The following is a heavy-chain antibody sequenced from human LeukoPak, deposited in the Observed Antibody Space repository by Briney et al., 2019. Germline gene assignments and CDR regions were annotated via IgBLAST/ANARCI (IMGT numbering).Heavy chain of an antibody. V-gene: IGHV3-30-3*01. CDR3: ARDSKYYYDSSGYYPVDY. Sequence: GGSLRLSCAASGFTFSSYAMHWVRQAPGKGLEWVAVISYDGSNKYYADSVKGRFTISRDNSKNTLYLQMNSLRSDDTAVYYCARDSKYYYDSSGYYPVDYWGQGTLVTVSS. CDR1: GFTFSSYA. CDR2: ISYDGSNK. D-gene: IGHD3-22*01. J-gene: IGHJ4*02.